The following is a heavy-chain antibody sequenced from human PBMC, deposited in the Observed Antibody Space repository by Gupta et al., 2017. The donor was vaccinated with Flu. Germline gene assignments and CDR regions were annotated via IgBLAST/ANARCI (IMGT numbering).Heavy chain of an antibody. CDR1: GGSISSYY. V-gene: IGHV4-59*08. J-gene: IGHJ4*02. CDR3: ASQSFLNYGDYDY. Sequence: QVQLQESGPGLVKPSETLSLTCTVSGGSISSYYWSWIRQPPGKGLEWIGYIYYSGSTNYNPSLKSRVTISVDTSKNQFSLKLSSVTAADTAVYYCASQSFLNYGDYDYWGQGTLVTVSS. D-gene: IGHD4-17*01. CDR2: IYYSGST.